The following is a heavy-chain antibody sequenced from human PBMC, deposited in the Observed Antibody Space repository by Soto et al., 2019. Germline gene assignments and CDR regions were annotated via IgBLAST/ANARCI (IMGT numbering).Heavy chain of an antibody. V-gene: IGHV4-39*01. CDR3: ARAYSGYYPFDY. CDR1: GGSISSSSYY. D-gene: IGHD3-22*01. CDR2: IYYSGST. J-gene: IGHJ4*02. Sequence: PSETLSLTCTVSGGSISSSSYYWGWIRQPPGKGLEWIGSIYYSGSTYYNPSLKSRVTISVDTSKNQFSLKLSSVTAADTAVYYCARAYSGYYPFDYWGQETLVTVSS.